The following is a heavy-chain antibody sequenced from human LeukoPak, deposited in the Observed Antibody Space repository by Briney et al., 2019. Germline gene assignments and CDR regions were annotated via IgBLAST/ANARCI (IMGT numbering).Heavy chain of an antibody. D-gene: IGHD3-22*01. CDR2: ISGSGGST. J-gene: IGHJ4*02. V-gene: IGHV3-23*01. Sequence: GGSLRLSCAASGFTFSSYAMSWVRQAPGKGLEWVSAISGSGGSTYYADSVKGRFTISRDDSKNTLYLQMNSLRAEDTAVYYCAKVGIPDYYDSSGYSHFDYWGQGTLVTVSS. CDR3: AKVGIPDYYDSSGYSHFDY. CDR1: GFTFSSYA.